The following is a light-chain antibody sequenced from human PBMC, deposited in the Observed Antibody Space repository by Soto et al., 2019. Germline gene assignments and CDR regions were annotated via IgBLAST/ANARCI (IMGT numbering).Light chain of an antibody. J-gene: IGLJ2*01. V-gene: IGLV1-51*01. CDR2: DNN. CDR1: SSKIGNNY. CDR3: GTWDSSLSAGGV. Sequence: QSVLTQPPSVSAAPGQKVTISCSGSSSKIGNNYVSWYQQLPGTAPKLLIYDNNKRPSGIPDRFSGSKSGTSATLGITGLQTGDEADYYCGTWDSSLSAGGVFGGGTKVTVL.